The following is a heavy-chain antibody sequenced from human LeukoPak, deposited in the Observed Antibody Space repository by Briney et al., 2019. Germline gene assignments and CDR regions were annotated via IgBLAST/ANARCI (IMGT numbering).Heavy chain of an antibody. V-gene: IGHV3-72*01. J-gene: IGHJ6*03. CDR2: SRNKAKSNTT. Sequence: QSGGSLRLSCAAAGFTFSDHYMDWVRQPPGKGLEWVGRSRNKAKSNTTEYAASVKGRFTISRDDSKNSLLLQMNSLKTEDTAVYYCVKLELTSHMDVWGKGTTVTVSS. CDR1: GFTFSDHY. CDR3: VKLELTSHMDV. D-gene: IGHD1-26*01.